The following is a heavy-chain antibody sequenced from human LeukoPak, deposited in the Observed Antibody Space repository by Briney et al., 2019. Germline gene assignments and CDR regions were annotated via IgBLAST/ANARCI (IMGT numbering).Heavy chain of an antibody. J-gene: IGHJ4*02. V-gene: IGHV3-30*02. CDR2: IRYDGSNK. CDR3: ARETYYYGSGSYYWYYFDY. D-gene: IGHD3-10*01. CDR1: GFTFSSYG. Sequence: PGGSLRLSCAASGFTFSSYGMHWVRQAPGKGLEWVAFIRYDGSNKYYADSVKGRFTISRDNSKNTLYLQMNSLRAEDTAVYYCARETYYYGSGSYYWYYFDYWGQGTLVTVSS.